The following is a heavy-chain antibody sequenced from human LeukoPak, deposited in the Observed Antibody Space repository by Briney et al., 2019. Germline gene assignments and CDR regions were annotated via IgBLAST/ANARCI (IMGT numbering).Heavy chain of an antibody. CDR1: GFTFSSYS. D-gene: IGHD4-23*01. J-gene: IGHJ4*02. CDR3: AREVTTVGYDY. V-gene: IGHV3-21*01. Sequence: PGGSLRLSCAASGFTFSSYSMNWVRQDPGKGLEWVSSISSSSYIYYADSVKGRFTISRDNAKNSLYLQMNSLRAEDTAVYYFAREVTTVGYDYWGQGTLVTVSS. CDR2: ISSSSYI.